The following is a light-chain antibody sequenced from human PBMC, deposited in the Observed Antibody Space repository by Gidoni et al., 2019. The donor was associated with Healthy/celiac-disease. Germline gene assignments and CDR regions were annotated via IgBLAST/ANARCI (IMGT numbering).Light chain of an antibody. CDR1: TGAVTSGYY. J-gene: IGLJ3*02. CDR3: LLYYGGAQRVWV. CDR2: STS. V-gene: IGLV7-43*01. Sequence: QTVVTQEPSLTVSPGGTVTLTCASSTGAVTSGYYPNWFQQKPGQAPRALSYSTSNKHSWTPARFSGSLLGGKAALTLSGVQPEDEAEYYCLLYYGGAQRVWVFGGGTKLTVL.